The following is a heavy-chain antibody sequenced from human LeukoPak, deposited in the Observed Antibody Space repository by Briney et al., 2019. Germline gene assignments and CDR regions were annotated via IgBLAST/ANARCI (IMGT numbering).Heavy chain of an antibody. CDR2: IYPGDSDS. CDR1: GYSITSYW. D-gene: IGHD2-15*01. J-gene: IGHJ4*02. Sequence: GESLKISCKGSGYSITSYWITYVRQMPGKGLEWVGIIYPGDSDSRYSPSFQGQVTISADKSISTAYLQWSSLKASDTAMYSCASPAHCSGGSCPFDYWGQGTLVTVSS. V-gene: IGHV5-51*01. CDR3: ASPAHCSGGSCPFDY.